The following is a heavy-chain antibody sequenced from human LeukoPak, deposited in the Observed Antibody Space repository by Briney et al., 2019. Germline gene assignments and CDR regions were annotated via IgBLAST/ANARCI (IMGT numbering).Heavy chain of an antibody. CDR3: ARGVGIAVAGTAGY. CDR2: ISAYNVNT. Sequence: ASVKVSCKASGYTFTSYGISWVRQAPGQGLEGRGWISAYNVNTNYAQKLQGRVTMTTDTSTSTAYMELRSLSSDDTAVYYCARGVGIAVAGTAGYWGQGTLVTVSS. CDR1: GYTFTSYG. J-gene: IGHJ4*02. D-gene: IGHD6-19*01. V-gene: IGHV1-18*01.